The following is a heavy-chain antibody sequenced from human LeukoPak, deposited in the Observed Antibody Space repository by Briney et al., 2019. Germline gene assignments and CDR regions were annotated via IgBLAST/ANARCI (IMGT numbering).Heavy chain of an antibody. V-gene: IGHV5-51*01. CDR1: GYSFTSYW. J-gene: IGHJ3*02. Sequence: GESLKISCKGSGYSFTSYWIGWVRQMPGKGLEWMGIIYPGDSDTRYSPSSQGQVTISADKSISTAYLQWSSLKASDTAMYYCARHETKGGSCYDAFDIWGQGTMVTVSS. CDR3: ARHETKGGSCYDAFDI. D-gene: IGHD2-15*01. CDR2: IYPGDSDT.